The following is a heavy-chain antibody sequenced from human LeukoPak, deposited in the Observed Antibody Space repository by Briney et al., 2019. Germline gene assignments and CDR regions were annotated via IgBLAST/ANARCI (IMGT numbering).Heavy chain of an antibody. CDR1: GFTVSSNY. CDR2: IVSDGYKA. J-gene: IGHJ5*02. V-gene: IGHV3-53*01. D-gene: IGHD2/OR15-2a*01. Sequence: GGSLRLSCVASGFTVSSNYMSWVRQAPGKGLEWVATIVSDGYKAYYADSVKGRFAISRDNSQNTVHLQMNSLRAEDTATYYCAKEIVFLFGDPWGQGALVTVSS. CDR3: AKEIVFLFGDP.